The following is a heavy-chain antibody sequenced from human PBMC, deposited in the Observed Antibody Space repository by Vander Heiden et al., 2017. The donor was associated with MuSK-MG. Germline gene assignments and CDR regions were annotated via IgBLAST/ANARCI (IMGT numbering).Heavy chain of an antibody. CDR3: ARHEGDGGATQDAFDI. D-gene: IGHD1-26*01. Sequence: EVQLVQSGAVVKKPGESLKISCKCSGYSFPTYWIGWVRQMPGKGLEWMGIIYPGDSDTRYSPSFQGQVTISADKSINTAYLKWTSMKASETAMYYCARHEGDGGATQDAFDIWCQGTMVTIYS. CDR2: IYPGDSDT. J-gene: IGHJ3*02. V-gene: IGHV5-51*01. CDR1: GYSFPTYW.